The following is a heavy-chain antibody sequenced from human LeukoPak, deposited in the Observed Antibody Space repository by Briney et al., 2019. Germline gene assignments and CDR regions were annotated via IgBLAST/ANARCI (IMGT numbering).Heavy chain of an antibody. D-gene: IGHD1-26*01. J-gene: IGHJ3*02. CDR1: GFTFSSYS. CDR3: ARVPGRRADAFDI. Sequence: PGGSLRLSCAASGFTFSSYSMNWVRQAPGKGLEWVSSISSSSSYIYYADSVKDRFTISRDNAKNSLYPQMNSLRAEDTAVYYCARVPGRRADAFDIWGKGTMVTVSS. V-gene: IGHV3-21*01. CDR2: ISSSSSYI.